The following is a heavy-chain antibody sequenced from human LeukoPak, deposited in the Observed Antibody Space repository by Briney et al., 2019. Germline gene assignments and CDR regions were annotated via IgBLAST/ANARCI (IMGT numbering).Heavy chain of an antibody. CDR1: GFSFSSYG. D-gene: IGHD6-19*01. CDR3: ASMGSGWSNSGNYFDY. Sequence: GRSLRLSCAASGFSFSSYGMHWVRQAPGKGLEWVAVISYDGSNKYYADSVKGRFTISRDNSKNTLYLQMNSLRAEDTAVYYCASMGSGWSNSGNYFDYWGQGTLVTVSS. J-gene: IGHJ4*02. CDR2: ISYDGSNK. V-gene: IGHV3-30*03.